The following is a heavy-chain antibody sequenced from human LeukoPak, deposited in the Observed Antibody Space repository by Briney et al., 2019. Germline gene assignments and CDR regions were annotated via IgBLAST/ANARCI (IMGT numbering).Heavy chain of an antibody. CDR1: GFTFSSYS. V-gene: IGHV3-21*01. J-gene: IGHJ5*02. D-gene: IGHD3-10*01. CDR3: ARDGFLSPFDP. CDR2: ISSSSSYI. Sequence: GGSLRLSCAASGFTFSSYSMNWVRPAPGKGLEWVSSISSSSSYIYYADSVKGRFTISRDNAKNTLYLQMNSLRAEDTAAYYCARDGFLSPFDPWGQGTLVTVSS.